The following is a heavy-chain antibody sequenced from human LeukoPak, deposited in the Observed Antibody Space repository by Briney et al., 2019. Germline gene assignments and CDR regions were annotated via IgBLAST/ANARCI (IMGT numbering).Heavy chain of an antibody. CDR1: GGSFSGYY. Sequence: SETLSLTCAVYGGSFSGYYWSWIRQPPGKGLEWIGEINHSGSTNYNPSLKSRVTISVDTSKNQFSLKLSSVTAADTAVYYCARDMGGSGLQNSRDYWGQGTLVTVSS. V-gene: IGHV4-34*01. D-gene: IGHD6-19*01. J-gene: IGHJ4*02. CDR2: INHSGST. CDR3: ARDMGGSGLQNSRDY.